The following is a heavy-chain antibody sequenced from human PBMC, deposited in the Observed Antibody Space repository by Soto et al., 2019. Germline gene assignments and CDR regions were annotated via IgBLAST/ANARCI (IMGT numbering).Heavy chain of an antibody. Sequence: EVQLVESGGGLFQPGGSLRLSCLASGFSLSTYWVHWVRQAPGKGLVWVSRIDPAGSRTNSADSVQGRCTVSRDNAENMLYLHVNSLRAEDTAVYYCVGDFSGGREIWGQGTMVTVSS. D-gene: IGHD2-15*01. V-gene: IGHV3-74*01. J-gene: IGHJ3*02. CDR2: IDPAGSRT. CDR3: VGDFSGGREI. CDR1: GFSLSTYW.